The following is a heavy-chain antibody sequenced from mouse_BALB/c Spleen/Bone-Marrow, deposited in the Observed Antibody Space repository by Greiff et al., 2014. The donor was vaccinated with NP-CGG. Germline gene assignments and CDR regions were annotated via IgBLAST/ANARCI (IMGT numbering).Heavy chain of an antibody. D-gene: IGHD1-1*01. J-gene: IGHJ3*01. Sequence: EVQLQQSGPELVKPGASVKMSCKASGYTFTSYVMHWVKQKPGQGLEWIGYINPYNDGTKYNEKFKGKATPTSDKSSSTAYMELSSLTSEDSAVYYCARPYYYGSSGDSWFAYWGQGTLVTVSA. CDR3: ARPYYYGSSGDSWFAY. V-gene: IGHV1-14*01. CDR2: INPYNDGT. CDR1: GYTFTSYV.